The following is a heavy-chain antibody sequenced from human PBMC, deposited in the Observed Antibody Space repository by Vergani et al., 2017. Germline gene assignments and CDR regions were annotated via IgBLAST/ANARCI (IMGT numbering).Heavy chain of an antibody. D-gene: IGHD3-22*01. V-gene: IGHV3-23*01. J-gene: IGHJ4*02. CDR1: GFTFSSYA. CDR2: ISGSGGST. Sequence: EVQLLESGGGLVQPGGSLRLSCAASGFTFSSYAMSWVRQAPGKGLEWVSAISGSGGSTYYADSVKVRFTISRDNSKNTLYLQMNSLRAEDTAIYYCAGEITMIVATTMYYFDYWGQGTLVTVSS. CDR3: AGEITMIVATTMYYFDY.